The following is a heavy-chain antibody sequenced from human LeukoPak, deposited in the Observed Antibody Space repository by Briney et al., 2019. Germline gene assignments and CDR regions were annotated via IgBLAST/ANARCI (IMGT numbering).Heavy chain of an antibody. Sequence: GGSLRLSCAVSGFTFSSYGMHWVRQAPGKGLEWVAVISYDGSNKYYADSVKGRFTISRDNSKNTLYLQMNSLRAEDTAVYYCARRVDTGMFTELDYWGQGTLVTVSS. J-gene: IGHJ4*02. CDR1: GFTFSSYG. D-gene: IGHD5-18*01. CDR3: ARRVDTGMFTELDY. CDR2: ISYDGSNK. V-gene: IGHV3-30*03.